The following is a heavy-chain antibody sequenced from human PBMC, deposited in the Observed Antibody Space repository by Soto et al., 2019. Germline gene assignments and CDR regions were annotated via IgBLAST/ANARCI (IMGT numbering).Heavy chain of an antibody. J-gene: IGHJ6*04. CDR2: IYYIGST. V-gene: IGHV4-59*01. Sequence: QVQLQESGPGLVRSSETLSLTCTVSGGSISSYYWNWIRQPPGKGLEWIGYIYYIGSTNHNPTLKSRVTMSVGTSKNQVPREAAPVPAADPAVIYCAIVRGHDFRRGALGGEWTTVTVSS. D-gene: IGHD1-1*01. CDR3: AIVRGHDFRRGAL. CDR1: GGSISSYY.